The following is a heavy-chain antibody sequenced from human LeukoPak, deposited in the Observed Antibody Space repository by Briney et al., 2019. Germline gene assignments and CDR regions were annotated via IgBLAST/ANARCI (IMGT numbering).Heavy chain of an antibody. CDR3: AKDPWEGRGGYYYFYFDY. J-gene: IGHJ4*02. Sequence: GGSLRLSCAASGFTFSSYAMSRVRQAPGKGLEWVSAISGSGGSTYYADSVKGRFTISRDNSKNTLYLQMNSLRAEDTAVYYCAKDPWEGRGGYYYFYFDYWGQGTLVTVSS. V-gene: IGHV3-23*01. CDR2: ISGSGGST. D-gene: IGHD3-22*01. CDR1: GFTFSSYA.